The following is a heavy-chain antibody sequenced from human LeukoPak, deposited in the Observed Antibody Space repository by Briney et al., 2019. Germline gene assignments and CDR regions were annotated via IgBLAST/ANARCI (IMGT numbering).Heavy chain of an antibody. D-gene: IGHD3-10*01. CDR3: TTFSYYYGSGSYYSFDY. J-gene: IGHJ4*02. CDR1: GFTFSNAW. V-gene: IGHV3-15*01. Sequence: GGSLRPSCAASGFTFSNAWMSWVRQAPGKGLEWVGRIKSKTDGGTTDYAAPVKGRITISRDDSKNTLYLQMNSLKTEDTAVYYCTTFSYYYGSGSYYSFDYWGQGTLVTVSS. CDR2: IKSKTDGGTT.